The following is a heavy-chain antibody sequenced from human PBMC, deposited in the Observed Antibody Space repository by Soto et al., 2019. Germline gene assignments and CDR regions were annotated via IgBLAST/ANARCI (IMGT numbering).Heavy chain of an antibody. V-gene: IGHV1-69*06. D-gene: IGHD2-15*01. CDR3: AVVKGADSYYYGMDV. Sequence: GASVKVSCKASGGTFSSYAIGWVRQAPGQGLEWMGGIIPIFGTANYAQKFQGRVTITADKSTSTAYMELSSLRSEDTAVYYCAVVKGADSYYYGMDVWGQGTTVTVSS. CDR2: IIPIFGTA. J-gene: IGHJ6*02. CDR1: GGTFSSYA.